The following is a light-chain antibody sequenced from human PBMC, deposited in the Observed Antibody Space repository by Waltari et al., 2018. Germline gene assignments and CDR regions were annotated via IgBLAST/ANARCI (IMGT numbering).Light chain of an antibody. J-gene: IGKJ2*01. CDR1: QGIGND. Sequence: DIQMTQSPSSLSASVGDRVTITCRASQGIGNDLGWYQQKPRKAPKRLIYAASSLQAGVPSRFSGSGSGTEFTLTISSLQPEDFASYYCLQHNTYPLTFGQGTKLEIK. V-gene: IGKV1-17*01. CDR2: AAS. CDR3: LQHNTYPLT.